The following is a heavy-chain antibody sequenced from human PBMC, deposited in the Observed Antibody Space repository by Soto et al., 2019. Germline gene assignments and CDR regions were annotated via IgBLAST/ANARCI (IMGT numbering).Heavy chain of an antibody. CDR1: GECVRGYY. V-gene: IGHV4-34*01. CDR2: INHSGST. CDR3: ARLLWFGTAPNYYPYLEV. Sequence: SGSMELGCAVCGECVRGYYGGFTLQTTRKGLEWSGEINHSGSTNYNPSLKSRVTISVDTSKNQFSLKLSSVTAADTAVYYCARLLWFGTAPNYYPYLEVWRNGTTVPVSS. J-gene: IGHJ6*03. D-gene: IGHD3-10*01.